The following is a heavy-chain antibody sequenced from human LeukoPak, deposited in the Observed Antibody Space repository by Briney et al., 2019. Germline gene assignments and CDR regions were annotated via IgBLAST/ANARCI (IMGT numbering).Heavy chain of an antibody. CDR1: GYTFTNYG. V-gene: IGHV1-18*04. CDR2: VSGNNGHT. CDR3: ARGHLLSLDY. J-gene: IGHJ4*02. Sequence: ASVKVSCKASGYTFTNYGITWVRQAPGQGLEWMGWVSGNNGHTKYAQTLQGRDTMTTDTSTNTAYMELRSLRSDDTAVYYCARGHLLSLDYWGQGTLVTVSS.